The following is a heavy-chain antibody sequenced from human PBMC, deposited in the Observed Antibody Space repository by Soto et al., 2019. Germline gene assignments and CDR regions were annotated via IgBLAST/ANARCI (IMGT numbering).Heavy chain of an antibody. CDR1: GYSFTSYW. Sequence: RGESLRISCKGSGYSFTSYWIGWVRQMPGKGLEWMGIIYPGDSDTRYSPSFQGQVTISADKSIGTAYLQWNSLKASDTAMYYYARQHAMDVWGQGTTVTVSS. CDR3: ARQHAMDV. V-gene: IGHV5-51*01. CDR2: IYPGDSDT. J-gene: IGHJ6*02.